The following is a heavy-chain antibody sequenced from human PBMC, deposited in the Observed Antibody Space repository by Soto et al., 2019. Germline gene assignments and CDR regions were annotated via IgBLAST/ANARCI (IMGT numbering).Heavy chain of an antibody. V-gene: IGHV3-30*18. CDR2: ISNDGSNK. CDR3: AKDGADTGTYYFDY. CDR1: NFTFSNYG. D-gene: IGHD1-26*01. J-gene: IGHJ4*02. Sequence: QVQLVESGGGVVQPGRSLRLSCAASNFTFSNYGMHWVRQAPGKGLEWVALISNDGSNKYYTDSVKGRFTISIDNSRNTLSLQMNSLRADDTAVYYCAKDGADTGTYYFDYWGQGTLITVSS.